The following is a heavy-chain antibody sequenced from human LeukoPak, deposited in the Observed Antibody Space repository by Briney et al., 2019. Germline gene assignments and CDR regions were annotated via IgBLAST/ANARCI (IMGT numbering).Heavy chain of an antibody. V-gene: IGHV4-34*01. CDR3: ARRRYAAAGTNFDY. CDR2: INHSGST. D-gene: IGHD6-13*01. J-gene: IGHJ4*02. CDR1: GGSFSGYY. Sequence: PSETLSLTCAVYGGSFSGYYWSWIRQPPGKGLEWIGEINHSGSTNYNPSLKSRVTISVDTSKNQFSLKLSSVTAADTAVYYCARRRYAAAGTNFDYWGQGTLVTVSS.